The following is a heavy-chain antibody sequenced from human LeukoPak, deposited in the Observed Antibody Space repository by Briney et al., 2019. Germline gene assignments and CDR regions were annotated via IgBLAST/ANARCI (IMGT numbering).Heavy chain of an antibody. V-gene: IGHV4-59*08. Sequence: PSETLSLTCTVSGGSISSYYWTWIRQPPGKGLEWIGYIYYSGSTNYNPSLKSRVTISVDTSKNQFSLKLTSVTAADTAVYHCARQYCARCYHYYHYYMDVWGKGTTVTVSS. J-gene: IGHJ6*03. CDR3: ARQYCARCYHYYHYYMDV. D-gene: IGHD2-21*01. CDR1: GGSISSYY. CDR2: IYYSGST.